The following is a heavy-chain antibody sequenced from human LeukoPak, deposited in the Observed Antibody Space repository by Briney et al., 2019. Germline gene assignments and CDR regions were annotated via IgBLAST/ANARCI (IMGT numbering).Heavy chain of an antibody. CDR1: GFTFSSYA. D-gene: IGHD3-22*01. J-gene: IGHJ4*02. V-gene: IGHV3-23*01. Sequence: GGSLRLFCAASGFTFSSYAMSWVRQAPGKGLEWVSAISGSGGSTYYADSVKGRFTISRDNSKNTLYLQMNSLRAEDTAVYYCAKDLSYYDSSGYSFDYWGQGTLVTVSS. CDR2: ISGSGGST. CDR3: AKDLSYYDSSGYSFDY.